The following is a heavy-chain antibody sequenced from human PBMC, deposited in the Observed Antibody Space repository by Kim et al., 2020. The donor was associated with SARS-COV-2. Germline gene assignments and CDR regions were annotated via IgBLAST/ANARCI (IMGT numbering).Heavy chain of an antibody. CDR3: AKEEDAFDI. CDR2: SSK. Sequence: SSKFYADSRKARFTISRDNSQNTLALQMNSLGPEDIGGYYCAKEEDAFDIWGQGTLVTVSS. V-gene: IGHV3-30*02. J-gene: IGHJ3*02.